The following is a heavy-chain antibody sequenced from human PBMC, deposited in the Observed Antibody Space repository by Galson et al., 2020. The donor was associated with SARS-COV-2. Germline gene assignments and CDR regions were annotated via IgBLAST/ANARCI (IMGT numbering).Heavy chain of an antibody. Sequence: GGSLRLSCAGSGFSFSDYEMNWVRHGPGKGLEWVSYISSSGTNIYYADSVKGRFTISRDNAKNSLYLQMTSLRAEDPAIYYCASPYLAAASFFGAFDLWGPGTMVTVSS. J-gene: IGHJ3*01. D-gene: IGHD6-13*01. CDR3: ASPYLAAASFFGAFDL. CDR1: GFSFSDYE. V-gene: IGHV3-48*03. CDR2: ISSSGTNI.